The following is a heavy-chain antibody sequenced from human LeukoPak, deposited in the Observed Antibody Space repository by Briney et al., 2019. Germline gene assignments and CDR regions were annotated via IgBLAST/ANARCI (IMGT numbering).Heavy chain of an antibody. Sequence: ASVKVSCKVSGYTFTDYYVHWVQQAPGKGLEWMGLVDPEDGETIYAEKFQGRVTITADTSTDTAYMELSSLRSEDTAVYYCATFPYSSSWYYFDYWGQGTLVTVSS. CDR2: VDPEDGET. CDR3: ATFPYSSSWYYFDY. CDR1: GYTFTDYY. J-gene: IGHJ4*02. D-gene: IGHD6-13*01. V-gene: IGHV1-69-2*01.